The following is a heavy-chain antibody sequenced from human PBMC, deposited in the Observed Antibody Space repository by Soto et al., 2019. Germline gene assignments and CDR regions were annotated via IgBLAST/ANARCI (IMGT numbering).Heavy chain of an antibody. Sequence: GGSLRLSCAASGFTFSSYGMHWVRQAPGKGLEWVAVISYDGSNKYYADSVKGRFTISRDNSKNTLYLQMNSLRAEDTAVYYCAKVVNDILTGYYSYYYYGMDVWGQGTTVTVSS. CDR1: GFTFSSYG. J-gene: IGHJ6*02. CDR2: ISYDGSNK. CDR3: AKVVNDILTGYYSYYYYGMDV. D-gene: IGHD3-9*01. V-gene: IGHV3-30*18.